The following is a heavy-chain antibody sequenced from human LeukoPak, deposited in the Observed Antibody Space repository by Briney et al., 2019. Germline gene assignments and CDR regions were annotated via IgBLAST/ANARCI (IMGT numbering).Heavy chain of an antibody. CDR2: INHSGST. CDR3: ARDVRYYDSSGYYSPYIDY. CDR1: GGSFSGYY. Sequence: SETLSLTCAVYGGSFSGYYWSWIRQPPGKGLEWIGEINHSGSTNYNPSLKSRVTMSVDTSKNQFSLKLSSVTAADTAVYYCARDVRYYDSSGYYSPYIDYWGQGTLVTVSS. D-gene: IGHD3-22*01. V-gene: IGHV4-34*01. J-gene: IGHJ4*02.